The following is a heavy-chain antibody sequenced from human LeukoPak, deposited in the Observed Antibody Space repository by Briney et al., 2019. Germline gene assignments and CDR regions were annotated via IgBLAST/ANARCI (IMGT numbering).Heavy chain of an antibody. Sequence: PSETLSLTCSVSGDSISGFHWNWIRQPAGKGLEWIGRIYTSGSTNYNPSLKSRVTMSVDTSKNQFSLKLSSVTAADTAVYYCARDHYYDSSGLIVMGGLWFDPWGQGTLVTVSS. CDR1: GDSISGFH. D-gene: IGHD3-22*01. J-gene: IGHJ5*02. CDR3: ARDHYYDSSGLIVMGGLWFDP. CDR2: IYTSGST. V-gene: IGHV4-4*07.